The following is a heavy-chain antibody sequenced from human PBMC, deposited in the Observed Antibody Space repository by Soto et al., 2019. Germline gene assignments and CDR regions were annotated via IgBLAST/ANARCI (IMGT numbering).Heavy chain of an antibody. CDR2: IVPTVDTS. V-gene: IGHV1-69*14. Sequence: QVQLVQSGAEVRQPASSVTVSCTTSGATFSSYAITWVRQAPGQGLEWMGGIVPTVDTSTYAQKFQGRVTITADKFTNTVYMELSSLRSDDTAVYYCVRVVAIPGYPDNWGQGTLVTVSS. D-gene: IGHD5-12*01. CDR3: VRVVAIPGYPDN. J-gene: IGHJ4*02. CDR1: GATFSSYA.